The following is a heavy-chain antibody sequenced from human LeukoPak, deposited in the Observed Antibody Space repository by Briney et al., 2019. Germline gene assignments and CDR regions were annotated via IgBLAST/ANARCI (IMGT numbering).Heavy chain of an antibody. CDR1: GFTFSSSW. J-gene: IGHJ4*02. D-gene: IGHD6-19*01. CDR2: IKQDGRDK. Sequence: PGRSLRLSCAASGFTFSSSWLRWVRHPPGRGREWVATIKQDGRDKYYVDSVKGRFTISRDNAKNSLYLQMNSLRAEDTAVYFCARDSYSSGVDYWGQGTLVTVSS. CDR3: ARDSYSSGVDY. V-gene: IGHV3-7*01.